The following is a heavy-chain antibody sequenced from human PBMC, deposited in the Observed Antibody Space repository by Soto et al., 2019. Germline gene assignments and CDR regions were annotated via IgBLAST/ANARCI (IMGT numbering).Heavy chain of an antibody. V-gene: IGHV4-61*03. J-gene: IGHJ6*02. D-gene: IGHD7-27*01. CDR2: ISYTGRT. CDR3: AREWGLLPYYVMNV. Sequence: ASETLSLTCIVSGDSVTSGSYYWTWLRQPPGKGLEWIGYISYTGRTKYNPSLQSRVTISVDTSKNDFSLNLSSVTAADTAVYFCAREWGLLPYYVMNVWGHGTAVTVSS. CDR1: GDSVTSGSYY.